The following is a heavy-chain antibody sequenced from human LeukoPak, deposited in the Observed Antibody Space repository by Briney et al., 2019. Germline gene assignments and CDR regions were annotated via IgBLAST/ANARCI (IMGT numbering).Heavy chain of an antibody. V-gene: IGHV4-59*01. D-gene: IGHD4-23*01. CDR3: ARAPYDYGGTGPLAH. Sequence: SETLSLTCTVYGGSISSYYWSWIRQPPGKGLEWVGYIYYSGSTNYNPSLKSRVTISVDTSKNQFSLKLSSVTAADTAVYYCARAPYDYGGTGPLAHWGQGTLVTVSS. CDR2: IYYSGST. J-gene: IGHJ4*02. CDR1: GGSISSYY.